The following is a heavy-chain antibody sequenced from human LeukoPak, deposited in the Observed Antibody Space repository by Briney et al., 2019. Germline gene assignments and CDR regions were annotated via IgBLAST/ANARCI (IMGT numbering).Heavy chain of an antibody. CDR1: GFTFSSYA. Sequence: GGPLRLSCAASGFTFSSYAMHWVRQAPGKGLEWVAVISHDGTNKYYADSVKGRFTISRDNSKNTLYLQMNSLRADDTAVYYCAREGKQQLILYYYYYYMDVWGKGTTVTVSS. CDR3: AREGKQQLILYYYYYYMDV. D-gene: IGHD6-13*01. CDR2: ISHDGTNK. J-gene: IGHJ6*03. V-gene: IGHV3-30-3*01.